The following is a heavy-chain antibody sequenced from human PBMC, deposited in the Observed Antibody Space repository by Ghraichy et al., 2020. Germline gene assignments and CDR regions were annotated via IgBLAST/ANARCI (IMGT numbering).Heavy chain of an antibody. CDR1: GYSFTTYG. Sequence: ASVKVSCKASGYSFTTYGMNWVPQAPGQGLEWMGWFNTYTGNPTYAQGFTGRFVFSMDTSASTAYLQISSLKAEDTSTGTASKLTFGTGTRLQVTLDIQKPDPAVYQLRDSKSSDKSVCLFTDFD. CDR2: FNTYTGNP. D-gene: IGHD1/OR15-1a*01. V-gene: IGHV7-81*01. J-gene: IGHJ3*01. CDR3: SKLTFGTGTRLQVTLDIQKPDPAVYQLRDSKSSDKSVCLFTDFD.